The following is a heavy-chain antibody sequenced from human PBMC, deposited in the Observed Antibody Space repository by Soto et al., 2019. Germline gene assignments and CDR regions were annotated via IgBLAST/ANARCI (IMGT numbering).Heavy chain of an antibody. CDR2: IKSKSDGETA. CDR1: GLTFSNVW. Sequence: ESGGGSVKPGGSLRLSCAASGLTFSNVWMTWVRQAPGKGLEWVGRIKSKSDGETADVAAPVKARFTISRDDSKNTVFLEMNSLKSKDTALYYCAITAMINRDSSTSFDYWGRGTQVTVSS. V-gene: IGHV3-15*01. J-gene: IGHJ4*02. D-gene: IGHD5-18*01. CDR3: AITAMINRDSSTSFDY.